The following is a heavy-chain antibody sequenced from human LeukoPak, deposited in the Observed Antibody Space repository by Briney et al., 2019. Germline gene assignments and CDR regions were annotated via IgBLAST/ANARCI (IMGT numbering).Heavy chain of an antibody. CDR1: GFTFSSYG. CDR2: ISYDGSNE. D-gene: IGHD1-20*01. Sequence: GRSLRLSCAASGFTFSSYGMHWVRQAPGKGLEWVALISYDGSNEYYADSVKGRFTISRDNSKNTLYLQMNSLRAEDTAVYYCAKVPYYWNDYYNGMDVWGQGTTVTVSS. V-gene: IGHV3-30*18. J-gene: IGHJ6*02. CDR3: AKVPYYWNDYYNGMDV.